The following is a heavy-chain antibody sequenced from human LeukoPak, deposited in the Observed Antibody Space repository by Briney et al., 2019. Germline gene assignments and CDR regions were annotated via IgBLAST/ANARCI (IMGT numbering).Heavy chain of an antibody. D-gene: IGHD3-22*01. CDR1: GYSFTSYW. Sequence: GESLKISCKGSGYSFTSYWIGWVRQMPGKGLEGMGIIYPGDSDTRYSPSFQGQVTISADKSISTAYLQWSSLKASDTAIYYCASLSIVVVSTDAFDIWGQGTMVTVSS. V-gene: IGHV5-51*01. CDR2: IYPGDSDT. CDR3: ASLSIVVVSTDAFDI. J-gene: IGHJ3*02.